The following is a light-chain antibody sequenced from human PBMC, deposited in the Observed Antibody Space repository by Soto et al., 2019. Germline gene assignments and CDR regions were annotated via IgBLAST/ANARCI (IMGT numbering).Light chain of an antibody. CDR1: QGYSNY. V-gene: IGKV1-9*01. CDR3: LQLNRYPRT. J-gene: IGKJ4*01. CDR2: SAS. Sequence: ETQVTQSPSFLSASVGDRVTITCRASQGYSNYLAWFQQKPGKAPQLLIYSASTLQSGVPSRFSGSGSGTEFTLTISSLQPEDFETYYCLQLNRYPRTFGGGTKVDIK.